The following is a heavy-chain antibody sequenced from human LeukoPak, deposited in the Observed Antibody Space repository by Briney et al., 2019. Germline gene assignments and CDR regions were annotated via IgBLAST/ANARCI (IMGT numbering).Heavy chain of an antibody. D-gene: IGHD2-15*01. V-gene: IGHV4-39*07. CDR3: ASQIVVVVAALDY. J-gene: IGHJ4*02. Sequence: SETLSLTCTVSGGSISSSNDYWVWIRQPPGKGLEYIGSVYYRGSTNYKPSLKSRVTISVDTSKNQFSLKLSSVTAADTAVYYCASQIVVVVAALDYWGQGTLVTVSS. CDR2: VYYRGST. CDR1: GGSISSSNDY.